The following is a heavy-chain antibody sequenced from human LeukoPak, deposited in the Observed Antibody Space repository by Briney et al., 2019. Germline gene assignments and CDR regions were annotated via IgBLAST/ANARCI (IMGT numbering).Heavy chain of an antibody. J-gene: IGHJ4*02. Sequence: ASVKVSCKASGGTFSSYAISWVRQAPGQGLEWMGWISAYNGNTNYAQKLQGRVTMTTDTSTSTAYMELRSLRSDDTAVYYCAREPDSNYYDPPYFDYWGQGTLVTVSS. CDR2: ISAYNGNT. D-gene: IGHD3-22*01. CDR1: GGTFSSYA. V-gene: IGHV1-18*01. CDR3: AREPDSNYYDPPYFDY.